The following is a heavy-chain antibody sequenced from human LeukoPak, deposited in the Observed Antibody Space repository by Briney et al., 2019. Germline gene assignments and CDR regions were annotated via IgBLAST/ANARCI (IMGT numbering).Heavy chain of an antibody. J-gene: IGHJ6*02. CDR3: ARVGTYYYYAMDV. Sequence: ASVKVSCKASGVTVSSYAISWVRQAPGQGLEWMGRIIPVLGIANYAQKFQGRVTITADKSTSTAYMELNSLRSEDTAVYYCARVGTYYYYAMDVWGQGTTVTVSS. CDR2: IIPVLGIA. D-gene: IGHD3-10*01. V-gene: IGHV1-69*04. CDR1: GVTVSSYA.